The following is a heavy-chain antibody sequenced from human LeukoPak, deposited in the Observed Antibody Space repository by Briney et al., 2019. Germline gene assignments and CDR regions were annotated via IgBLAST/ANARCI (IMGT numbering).Heavy chain of an antibody. V-gene: IGHV3-7*05. J-gene: IGHJ4*02. D-gene: IGHD4-11*01. CDR3: ANTVGHYSHN. CDR2: IHQDGSET. Sequence: RGSLRLSCAASGFTFTKYWMAWVRQAPAKGLEWVASIHQDGSETHSIDSGRFTISRDNAKNSLYLQMNSLRDEDTAVYYCANTVGHYSHNWGQGTLVTVSS. CDR1: GFTFTKYW.